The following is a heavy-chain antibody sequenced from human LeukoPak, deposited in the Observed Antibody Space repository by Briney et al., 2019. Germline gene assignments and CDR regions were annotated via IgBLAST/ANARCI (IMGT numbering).Heavy chain of an antibody. Sequence: PSETLSLTCAVYGGSFSGYYWSWIRQPPGKGLEWIGEINHSGSTNYNPSLKSRVTISVDTSKNQFSLKLSSVTAADTAVYYCARGDHSSSSTFDYWGQGTLVTVSS. J-gene: IGHJ4*02. V-gene: IGHV4-34*01. CDR1: GGSFSGYY. CDR2: INHSGST. CDR3: ARGDHSSSSTFDY. D-gene: IGHD6-6*01.